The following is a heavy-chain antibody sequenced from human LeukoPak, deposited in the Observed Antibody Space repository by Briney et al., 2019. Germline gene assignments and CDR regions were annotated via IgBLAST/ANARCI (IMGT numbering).Heavy chain of an antibody. CDR1: GYTFTSYA. D-gene: IGHD3-22*01. CDR2: INAGNGNT. V-gene: IGHV1-3*01. Sequence: ASVKVSCKASGYTFTSYAMHWVRQAPGQRLEWMGWINAGNGNTKYSQKFQGRVTFTRDTSASTAYMELNSLRSEDTSVYYCARAWIYYDGSGYYDYWGQGTLVTVSS. CDR3: ARAWIYYDGSGYYDY. J-gene: IGHJ4*02.